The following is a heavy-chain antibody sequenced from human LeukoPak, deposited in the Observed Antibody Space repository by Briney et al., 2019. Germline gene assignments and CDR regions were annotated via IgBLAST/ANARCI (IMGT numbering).Heavy chain of an antibody. CDR2: ISGSGNT. CDR1: GFTFSSYA. Sequence: GGSLTLSCAASGFTFSSYAMNWVRQPPGKGLVWVSSISGSGNTYYADSVRGRLTISRDNSKNTLYLQMNSLRVDDTAIYYCAKAGCSGGSCYFGPWGQGTLVTVSS. CDR3: AKAGCSGGSCYFGP. V-gene: IGHV3-23*01. J-gene: IGHJ5*02. D-gene: IGHD2-15*01.